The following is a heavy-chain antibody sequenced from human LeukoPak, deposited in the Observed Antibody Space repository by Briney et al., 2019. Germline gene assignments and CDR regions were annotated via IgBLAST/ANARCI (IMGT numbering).Heavy chain of an antibody. CDR3: AGDRDVDTAMVNDY. CDR2: IKQDGSEK. V-gene: IGHV3-7*01. Sequence: GGSLRLSCAASGFTFSSYWMSWVRQAPGKGLEWVANIKQDGSEKYYVDSVKGRFTISRDNAKNSLYLQMNSLRAEDTAVYYCAGDRDVDTAMVNDYWGQGTLVTVSS. D-gene: IGHD5-18*01. CDR1: GFTFSSYW. J-gene: IGHJ4*02.